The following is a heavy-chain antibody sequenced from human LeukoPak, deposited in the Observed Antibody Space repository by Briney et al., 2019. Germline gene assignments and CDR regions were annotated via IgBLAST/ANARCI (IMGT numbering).Heavy chain of an antibody. V-gene: IGHV3-23*01. Sequence: GGSLRLSCAASGFTFSSYAMSWVRQAPGKGLEWVSAISGSGGSTYYADSVKGRFTISRDNSKNTLYLKMNSLRAEDTAVYYCAKFCNSSGYSNYFDYWGQGTLVTVSS. CDR3: AKFCNSSGYSNYFDY. CDR2: ISGSGGST. J-gene: IGHJ4*02. D-gene: IGHD3-22*01. CDR1: GFTFSSYA.